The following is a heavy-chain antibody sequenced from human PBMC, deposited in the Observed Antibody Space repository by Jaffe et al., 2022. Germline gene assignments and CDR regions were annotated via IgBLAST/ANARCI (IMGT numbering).Heavy chain of an antibody. CDR1: GLTLSDQY. CDR3: TRRYYGYYDY. Sequence: EVQLEESGGGLVQPGGSLRLACTASGLTLSDQYMDWVRQAPGKGLEWVGRTRNKAYGYTTEYGASVNGRFTISRDDSKNSLLLHMSSLKTEDTAVYYCTRRYYGYYDYWGQGALVTVSS. V-gene: IGHV3-72*01. CDR2: TRNKAYGYTT. D-gene: IGHD4-17*01. J-gene: IGHJ4*02.